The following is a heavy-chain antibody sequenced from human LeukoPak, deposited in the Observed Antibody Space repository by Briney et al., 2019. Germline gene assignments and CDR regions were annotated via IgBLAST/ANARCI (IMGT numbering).Heavy chain of an antibody. CDR3: ARGQTIVGATGDF. J-gene: IGHJ4*02. CDR2: INHSGST. V-gene: IGHV4-34*01. Sequence: SETLSLTCAVYGGSFSGYYWSWIRQPPGKGLEWIGEINHSGSTNYNPSLKGRVTISVDTSKNQFSLKLSSVTAADTAVYYCARGQTIVGATGDFWGQGTLVTVSS. D-gene: IGHD1-26*01. CDR1: GGSFSGYY.